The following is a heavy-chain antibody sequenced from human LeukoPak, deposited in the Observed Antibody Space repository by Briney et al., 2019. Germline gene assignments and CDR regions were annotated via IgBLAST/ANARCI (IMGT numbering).Heavy chain of an antibody. J-gene: IGHJ5*02. CDR3: ARTREYSSTWFFPPFDP. CDR1: GYTFTGYY. D-gene: IGHD6-13*01. CDR2: INPNSGRT. V-gene: IGHV1-2*02. Sequence: ASVKVSCKASGYTFTGYYMNWVRQAPGQGLEWTGWINPNSGRTNYAHNFQGRVTLTRDPSISTAYMELTGLTSNDTGVYYCARTREYSSTWFFPPFDPWGQGTLVTVSS.